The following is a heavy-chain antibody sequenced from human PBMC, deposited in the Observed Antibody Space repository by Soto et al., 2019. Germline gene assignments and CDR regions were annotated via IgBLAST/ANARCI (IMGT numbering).Heavy chain of an antibody. D-gene: IGHD3-22*01. CDR1: GGTFSSYA. CDR2: IIPIFGTA. V-gene: IGHV1-69*01. J-gene: IGHJ4*02. Sequence: QVQLVQSGAEVKKPGSSVKVSCKASGGTFSSYAISWVRQAPGQGLEWMGGIIPIFGTANYAQKFQGRVTITADESTSTAYMDLSSLRSEDTAVYYCARVAGSDYDSSGYFYYWGQGTLVTVSS. CDR3: ARVAGSDYDSSGYFYY.